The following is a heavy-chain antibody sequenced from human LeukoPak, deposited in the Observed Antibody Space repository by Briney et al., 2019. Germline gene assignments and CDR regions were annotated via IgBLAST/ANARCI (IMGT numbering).Heavy chain of an antibody. CDR2: ISGGGDAT. J-gene: IGHJ4*02. V-gene: IGHV3-23*01. D-gene: IGHD3-10*01. Sequence: RPGGSLRLSCAASDFSFITYAMSWVRQAPGKGLEWVSTISGGGDATYYADSVKGRFTLSRDNSKNTLYLQMNSLRVEDTAVYYCARDSSMLRGPLVIYYFDFWGQGTLVTVSS. CDR3: ARDSSMLRGPLVIYYFDF. CDR1: DFSFITYA.